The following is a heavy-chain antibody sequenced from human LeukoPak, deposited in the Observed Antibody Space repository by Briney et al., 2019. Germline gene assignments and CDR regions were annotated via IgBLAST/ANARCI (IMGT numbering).Heavy chain of an antibody. CDR3: ARASDYGGREINWFDP. CDR1: GYTFTGHY. D-gene: IGHD4-23*01. Sequence: APVKVSCKASGYTFTGHYMQWVRQAPGQGLEWMGRINPNSGGTNYAQKFQGRVTMTRDTSISTAYMELSRLRSDDTAVYYCARASDYGGREINWFDPWGQGTLVTVSS. V-gene: IGHV1-2*06. J-gene: IGHJ5*02. CDR2: INPNSGGT.